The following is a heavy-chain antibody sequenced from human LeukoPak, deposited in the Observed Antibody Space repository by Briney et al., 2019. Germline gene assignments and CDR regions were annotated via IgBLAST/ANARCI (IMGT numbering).Heavy chain of an antibody. CDR2: IYYSGST. D-gene: IGHD2-2*02. J-gene: IGHJ5*02. V-gene: IGHV4-59*01. Sequence: SETLSLTCTVSGGSISSYYWSWIRQPPGKGLEWIGYIYYSGSTNYNPSLKSRVTISVDTSKNQFSLKLSSVTAADTAVYYCATLIVVVPAAIAGFAPWGQGTLVTVSS. CDR1: GGSISSYY. CDR3: ATLIVVVPAAIAGFAP.